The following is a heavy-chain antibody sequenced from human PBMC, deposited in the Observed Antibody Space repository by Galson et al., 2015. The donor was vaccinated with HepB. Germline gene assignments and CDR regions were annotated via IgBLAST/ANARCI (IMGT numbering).Heavy chain of an antibody. D-gene: IGHD3-22*01. CDR3: ARPRGTYYYDSSGYLEDAFDI. CDR1: GGTFSRYV. J-gene: IGHJ3*02. V-gene: IGHV1-69*13. Sequence: SVKVSCKASGGTFSRYVISWVRQAPGQGLEWMGGIIPIFGTANYAQKFQGRVTITADESTSTAYMELSSLRSEDTAVYYCARPRGTYYYDSSGYLEDAFDIWGQGTMVTVSS. CDR2: IIPIFGTA.